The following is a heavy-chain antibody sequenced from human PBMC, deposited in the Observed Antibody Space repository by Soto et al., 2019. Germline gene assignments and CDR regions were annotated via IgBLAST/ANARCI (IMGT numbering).Heavy chain of an antibody. D-gene: IGHD3-16*01. CDR2: ISGSGGST. V-gene: IGHV3-23*01. CDR3: ARDTSRAMDV. CDR1: GFTFSSYA. Sequence: PGGSLRLSCAASGFTFSSYAMSWVRQAPGKGLEWVSAISGSGGSTYYADSVKGRFTISRDNSKNTLYLQMNSLRDEDTAVYYCARDTSRAMDVWGQGTTVTVSS. J-gene: IGHJ6*02.